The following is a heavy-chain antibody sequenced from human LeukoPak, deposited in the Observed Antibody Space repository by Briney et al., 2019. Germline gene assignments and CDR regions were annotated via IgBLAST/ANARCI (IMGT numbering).Heavy chain of an antibody. CDR3: ARDYCGGDCYPFDY. CDR2: INWNGGST. D-gene: IGHD2-21*02. V-gene: IGHV3-20*04. J-gene: IGHJ4*02. CDR1: GFTFDDYG. Sequence: PGGSLRLSCTVSGFTFDDYGISWVRQVPGKGLEWVSGINWNGGSTGYADSVKGRFTVSRDNAKKSVYLKMNSLRGEDTALYYCARDYCGGDCYPFDYWGQGTPVTVSS.